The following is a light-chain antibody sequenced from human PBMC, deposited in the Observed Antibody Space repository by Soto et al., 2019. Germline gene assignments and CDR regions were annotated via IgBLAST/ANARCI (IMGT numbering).Light chain of an antibody. Sequence: EIVLTQSPGTLSLSPGDRATLSCRASRTVSGNYLAWYQQRPNQAPRLLIFDAIRRAAGIPDRFSGSGSGTDFTLTIDSLQSEDLAVYYCQQYYNWPAYTFGQGTKLEI. CDR1: RTVSGNY. V-gene: IGKV3-20*01. CDR3: QQYYNWPAYT. CDR2: DAI. J-gene: IGKJ2*01.